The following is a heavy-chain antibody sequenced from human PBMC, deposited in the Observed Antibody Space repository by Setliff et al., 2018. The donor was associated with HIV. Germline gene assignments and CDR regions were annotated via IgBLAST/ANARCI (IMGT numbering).Heavy chain of an antibody. CDR2: INAGNGNT. J-gene: IGHJ5*02. CDR3: AKDSSTTVTPNWFDP. D-gene: IGHD4-17*01. CDR1: GYTFTSYA. Sequence: GASVKVSCKASGYTFTSYAMHWVRQAPGQRLEWMGWINAGNGNTKYSQKFQGRVTITRDTSASTAYMELSSLRSEDTAVYYCAKDSSTTVTPNWFDPWGQGTLVTVSS. V-gene: IGHV1-3*01.